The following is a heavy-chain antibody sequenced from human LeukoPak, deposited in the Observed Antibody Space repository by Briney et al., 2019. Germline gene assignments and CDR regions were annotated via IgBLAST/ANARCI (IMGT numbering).Heavy chain of an antibody. CDR3: ARKSSGWFVE. CDR2: IYDSGST. J-gene: IGHJ4*02. CDR1: GGSISSYY. V-gene: IGHV4-59*08. D-gene: IGHD6-19*01. Sequence: PSETLSLTCTVSGGSISSYYWSWIRQPPGKGLEWIGYIYDSGSTNYNPSLKSRVTISVDTSKNQFSLKLSSVTAADTAVYYCARKSSGWFVEWGQGTLVTVS.